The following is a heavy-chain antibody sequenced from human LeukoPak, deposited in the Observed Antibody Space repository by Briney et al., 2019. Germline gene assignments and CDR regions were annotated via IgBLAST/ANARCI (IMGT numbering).Heavy chain of an antibody. CDR2: SGTGGRT. CDR1: GFIFSDYV. CDR3: AKGKYYDILTDAFDI. J-gene: IGHJ3*02. D-gene: IGHD3-9*01. Sequence: GGSLRLSCAGSGFIFSDYVMSWVRQAPGKGLEWVSASGTGGRTYYADSVKGRFTISRDNSKNTLYLQMNSLRAEDTAVYYCAKGKYYDILTDAFDIWGQGTMVTVSS. V-gene: IGHV3-23*01.